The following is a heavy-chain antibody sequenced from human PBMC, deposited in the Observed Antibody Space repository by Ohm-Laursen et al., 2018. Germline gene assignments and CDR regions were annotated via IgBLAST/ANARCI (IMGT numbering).Heavy chain of an antibody. CDR2: INSDGSYT. D-gene: IGHD1-1*01. J-gene: IGHJ4*02. CDR3: VTFGINWALSY. Sequence: SLRLSCSASGFTFSSYSMNWVRQAPGKGLVWVARINSDGSYTTNADSVRGRFTISRDNAKNTLFLQMNSLRTEDTAVYYCVTFGINWALSYWGQGILVTVSS. V-gene: IGHV3-74*03. CDR1: GFTFSSYS.